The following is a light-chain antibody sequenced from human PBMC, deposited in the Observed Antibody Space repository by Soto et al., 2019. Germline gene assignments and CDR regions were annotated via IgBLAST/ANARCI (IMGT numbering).Light chain of an antibody. CDR1: QGLVYDDGNTY. V-gene: IGKV2-30*01. CDR3: MQGTHWPWT. Sequence: DVVMTQSPLSLPVTLGQPASISCRSSQGLVYDDGNTYLNWFHQRPGQSPRRLISKVSNRDSGVPDRFSGSGSGTDFTLKIGGVEAEDVGLYYCMQGTHWPWTFGQGTKVEI. J-gene: IGKJ1*01. CDR2: KVS.